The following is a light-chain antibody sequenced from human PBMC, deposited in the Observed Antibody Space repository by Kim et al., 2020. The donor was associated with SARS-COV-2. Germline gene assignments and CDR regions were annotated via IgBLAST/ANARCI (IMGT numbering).Light chain of an antibody. CDR3: QVWDNYSDHVV. V-gene: IGLV3-21*04. CDR2: YDR. Sequence: APGKTARITCGGNNIGTKSVHWYQQKPGQGPVLVISYDRDRPSGIPERISGSNSGNTATLIISRVEAGDEADYYCQVWDNYSDHVVFGGVTQLTVL. CDR1: NIGTKS. J-gene: IGLJ2*01.